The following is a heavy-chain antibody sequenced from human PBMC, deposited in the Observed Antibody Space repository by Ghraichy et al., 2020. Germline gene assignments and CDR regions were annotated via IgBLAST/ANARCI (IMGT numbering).Heavy chain of an antibody. CDR3: ATLAVAGPLDY. V-gene: IGHV4-38-2*02. J-gene: IGHJ4*02. D-gene: IGHD6-19*01. CDR2: IYHSGNT. Sequence: SETLSLTCTVSGYSIRSGYFWGWIRQPPGKGLEWIGRIYHSGNTHYNPSLTSRVIISVDTSKNQFSLRLSSVPAADTAVYYCATLAVAGPLDYWGQGALVTVSS. CDR1: GYSIRSGYF.